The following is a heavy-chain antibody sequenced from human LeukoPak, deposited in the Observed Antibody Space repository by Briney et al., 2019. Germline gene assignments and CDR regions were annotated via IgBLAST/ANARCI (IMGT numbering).Heavy chain of an antibody. CDR2: ISGSSSYI. Sequence: GGSLRLSCAASGFTFSSYSMNWVRQAPGKGLEWVSFISGSSSYIYYADSVKGRFTISRDNAKNSLYLQMNSLRAEDTAVYYCARVESGFSVDYWGQGTLVTVSS. D-gene: IGHD3-10*01. V-gene: IGHV3-21*01. J-gene: IGHJ4*02. CDR1: GFTFSSYS. CDR3: ARVESGFSVDY.